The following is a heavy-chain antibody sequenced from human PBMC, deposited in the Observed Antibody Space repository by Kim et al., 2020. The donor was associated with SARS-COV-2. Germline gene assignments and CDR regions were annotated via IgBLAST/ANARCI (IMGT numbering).Heavy chain of an antibody. V-gene: IGHV4-34*01. CDR1: GGPFIRYH. D-gene: IGHD3-3*01. CDR2: IHHDGST. J-gene: IGHJ4*02. Sequence: SETLSLTCGVNGGPFIRYHLTWIRQPPGKGMEWIGEIHHDGSTNYNPTLKSRLTISVDTSQKQFSLRLTAVTAADAGVCYCARGGREEWPAAHYWGQGRLVAVSS. CDR3: ARGGREEWPAAHY.